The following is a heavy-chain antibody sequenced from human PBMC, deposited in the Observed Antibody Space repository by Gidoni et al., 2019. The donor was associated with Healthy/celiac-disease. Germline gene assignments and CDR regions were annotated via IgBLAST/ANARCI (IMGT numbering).Heavy chain of an antibody. CDR3: ASDRAVAGIVWLYYFDY. D-gene: IGHD6-19*01. CDR2: IIHIFGTA. V-gene: IGHV1-69*06. CDR1: GATFSRYA. J-gene: IGHJ4*02. Sequence: QVQLVQSGAEVKKPGSSVNVSCKASGATFSRYAISWVRQAPGHGLEWIGGIIHIFGTANYAQKFQGRVTITADKSTSTGYMELSSLRSEDTAVYYCASDRAVAGIVWLYYFDYCGQGTLVTVSS.